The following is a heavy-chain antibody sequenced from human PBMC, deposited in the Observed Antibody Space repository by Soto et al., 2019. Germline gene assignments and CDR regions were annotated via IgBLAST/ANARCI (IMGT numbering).Heavy chain of an antibody. Sequence: GGSLRLSCAASGFTFSSSGMHWVRQAPGKGLEWVAVIWRDGSNENYADSVKGRFTISRDNSKNTLYLQMNSLRVEDSSVYYCARGSGSLMSWALYYWGQGTLVTVSS. CDR1: GFTFSSSG. CDR3: ARGSGSLMSWALYY. D-gene: IGHD2-15*01. CDR2: IWRDGSNE. J-gene: IGHJ4*02. V-gene: IGHV3-33*01.